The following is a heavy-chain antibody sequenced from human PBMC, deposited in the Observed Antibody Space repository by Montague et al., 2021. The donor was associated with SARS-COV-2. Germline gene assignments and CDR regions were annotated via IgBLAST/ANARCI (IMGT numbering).Heavy chain of an antibody. CDR2: XYWDDEK. CDR3: AHSRITMVRGVIHYYGMEV. D-gene: IGHD3-10*01. J-gene: IGHJ6*02. Sequence: PALVKPTQTLTLTCTFSGFSLSTSGVGVGWIRQPPGKAREWLALXYWDDEKRYSPSLKSRLTITKDTSKNQVVLTMTNMDPVDTATYYCAHSRITMVRGVIHYYGMEVWGQGTTVTVSS. V-gene: IGHV2-5*02. CDR1: GFSLSTSGVG.